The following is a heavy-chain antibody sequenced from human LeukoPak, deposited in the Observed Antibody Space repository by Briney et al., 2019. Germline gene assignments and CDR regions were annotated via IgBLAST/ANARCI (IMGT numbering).Heavy chain of an antibody. CDR3: ARGGGRYSYGYYFDY. J-gene: IGHJ4*02. CDR2: IYYSGST. CDR1: GGSISSGGYY. V-gene: IGHV4-31*03. D-gene: IGHD5-18*01. Sequence: PSQTLSLTCTVSGGSISSGGYYWSWIRQHPGKGLEWIGYIYYSGSTYYNPSPKSRVTISVDTSKNQFSLKLSSVTAADTAVYYCARGGGRYSYGYYFDYWGQGTLVTVSS.